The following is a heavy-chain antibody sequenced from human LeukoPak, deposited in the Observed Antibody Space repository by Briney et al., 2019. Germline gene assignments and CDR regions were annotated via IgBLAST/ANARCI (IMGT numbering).Heavy chain of an antibody. CDR1: GYTFTGYY. D-gene: IGHD3-10*01. J-gene: IGHJ4*02. V-gene: IGHV1-2*02. CDR3: ASAMAPITMVRGVITPPYFDY. CDR2: INPNSGGT. Sequence: ASVKVSCKASGYTFTGYYMHWVRQAPGQGLEWMGWINPNSGGTKYAQKFQGRVTMTRDTSISTAYMELSRLRSDDTAVYYCASAMAPITMVRGVITPPYFDYWGQGTLVTVSS.